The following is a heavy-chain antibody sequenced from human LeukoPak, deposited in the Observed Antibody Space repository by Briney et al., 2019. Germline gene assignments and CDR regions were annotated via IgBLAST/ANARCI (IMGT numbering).Heavy chain of an antibody. CDR1: GGSISSYY. Sequence: PSETLSLTCTVSGGSISSYYWGWIRQPPGKGLEWIGYIYYSGSTNYNPSLKSRVTISVDTSKNQFSLKLSSVTAADTAVYYCARLRGYSSSWYWYDYWGQGTLVTVSS. J-gene: IGHJ4*02. V-gene: IGHV4-59*08. CDR3: ARLRGYSSSWYWYDY. CDR2: IYYSGST. D-gene: IGHD6-13*01.